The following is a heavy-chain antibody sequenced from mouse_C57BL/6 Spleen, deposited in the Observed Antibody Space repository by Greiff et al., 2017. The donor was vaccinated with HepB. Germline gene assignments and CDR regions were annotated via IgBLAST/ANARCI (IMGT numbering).Heavy chain of an antibody. D-gene: IGHD3-2*02. Sequence: VQLQQPGAELVRPGSSVKLSCKASGYTFTSYWMHWVKQRPIQGLEWIGNIDPSDSETHYNQKFKDKATLTVDKSSSTAYMQLSSLTSEDSAVAYCAGSHGDSSGSGFAYWGQGTLVTVSA. V-gene: IGHV1-52*01. J-gene: IGHJ3*01. CDR2: IDPSDSET. CDR3: AGSHGDSSGSGFAY. CDR1: GYTFTSYW.